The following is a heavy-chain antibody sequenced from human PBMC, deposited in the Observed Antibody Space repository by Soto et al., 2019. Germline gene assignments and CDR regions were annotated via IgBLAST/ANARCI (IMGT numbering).Heavy chain of an antibody. D-gene: IGHD3-10*01. V-gene: IGHV3-64*01. CDR2: ISSNGGST. CDR1: GFTFSSYA. Sequence: ESGGGLVQPGGSLRLSCAASGFTFSSYAMHWVRQAPGKGLEYVSAISSNGGSTYYANSVKGRFTISRDNSKNTLYLQMGSLRAEDMAVYYCARDAKYYYGSGSYQDYWGQGTLVTVSS. J-gene: IGHJ4*02. CDR3: ARDAKYYYGSGSYQDY.